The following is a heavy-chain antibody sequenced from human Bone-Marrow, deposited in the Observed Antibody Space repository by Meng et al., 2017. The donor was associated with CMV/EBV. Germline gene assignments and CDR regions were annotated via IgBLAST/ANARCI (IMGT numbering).Heavy chain of an antibody. CDR2: INPNSGGT. D-gene: IGHD3-9*01. Sequence: GESLKISCAASGFTFKNFGMHWVRQAPGKGLEWMGWINPNSGGTNYAQKFQGRVTMTRDTSISTAYMELSRLRSDDTAVYYCARNSIVLRYFDWLLGYWGQGTLVTVSS. CDR3: ARNSIVLRYFDWLLGY. CDR1: GFTFKNFG. J-gene: IGHJ4*02. V-gene: IGHV1-2*02.